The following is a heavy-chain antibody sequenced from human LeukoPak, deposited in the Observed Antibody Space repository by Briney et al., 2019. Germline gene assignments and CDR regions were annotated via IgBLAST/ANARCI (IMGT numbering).Heavy chain of an antibody. CDR3: AKSAPGYSTSWYTS. CDR1: GFTFSSYA. D-gene: IGHD6-13*01. V-gene: IGHV3-23*01. Sequence: GGSLRLSCAASGFTFSSYAMSWVRQAPGKGLEWVSSISGTGGTIYYADSVKGRFIISRDNSKSTLYLQMNSLRAEDTAVFYCAKSAPGYSTSWYTSWGQGTLVTVFS. J-gene: IGHJ5*02. CDR2: ISGTGGTI.